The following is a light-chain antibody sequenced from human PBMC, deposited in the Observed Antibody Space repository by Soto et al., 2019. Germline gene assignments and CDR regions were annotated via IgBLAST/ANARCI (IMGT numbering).Light chain of an antibody. CDR3: GAWDDNLSGWV. CDR1: RSNIGSRY. Sequence: QSVLTQPPSASGTPGQRVTISCSGSRSNIGSRYVYWYQQRPGTAPTLLIYKNSRRPSGVPDRCSGSKSGTSASLAISGLRSEDEADYYCGAWDDNLSGWVFGGGTKLTVL. V-gene: IGLV1-47*01. J-gene: IGLJ3*02. CDR2: KNS.